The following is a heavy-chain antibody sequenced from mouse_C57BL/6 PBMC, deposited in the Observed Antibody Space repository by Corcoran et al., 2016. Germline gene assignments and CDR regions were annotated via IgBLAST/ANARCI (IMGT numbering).Heavy chain of an antibody. CDR1: GYTFTTAG. Sequence: QIQMVQSGPELKKPGETVKISCKASGYTFTTAGMQLVQKMPGKGFKWIGWINTRSGEPRYAEDFKGRLALSLETSASTASLPISNLNNEDTSTYFGARDPMAMDYWGQGTSVTVSS. CDR2: INTRSGEP. J-gene: IGHJ4*01. CDR3: ARDPMAMDY. V-gene: IGHV9-4*01.